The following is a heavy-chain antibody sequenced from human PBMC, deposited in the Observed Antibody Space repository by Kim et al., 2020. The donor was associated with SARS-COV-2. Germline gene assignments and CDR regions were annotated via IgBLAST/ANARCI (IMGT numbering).Heavy chain of an antibody. D-gene: IGHD6-13*01. J-gene: IGHJ4*02. CDR1: AFTFADYA. CDR3: ARSSYSSRWDFDY. Sequence: GGSLRLSCAASAFTFADYAMHWVRQAPGKGLELFSLISGDGDTTSYADSVKGRFTISRDNSKASLYLQMNSLRSDDTALYFCARSSYSSRWDFDYWGQGTLVSVSS. V-gene: IGHV3-43*02. CDR2: ISGDGDTT.